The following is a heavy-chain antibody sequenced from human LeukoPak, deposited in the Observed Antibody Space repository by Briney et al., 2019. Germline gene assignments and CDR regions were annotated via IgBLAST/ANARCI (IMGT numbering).Heavy chain of an antibody. J-gene: IGHJ1*01. CDR1: GDSVSRSDSC. CDR3: ARRRYYDGSGYLE. Sequence: SETLSLTCSVSGDSVSRSDSCWDWIRQPPGKGLEWIGTIYYSGRTYYSPSLKSRVTMSVDPSNNQFSLNLRSVTAADTALYYCARRRYYDGSGYLEWGQGTLLSVSS. CDR2: IYYSGRT. V-gene: IGHV4-39*01. D-gene: IGHD3-22*01.